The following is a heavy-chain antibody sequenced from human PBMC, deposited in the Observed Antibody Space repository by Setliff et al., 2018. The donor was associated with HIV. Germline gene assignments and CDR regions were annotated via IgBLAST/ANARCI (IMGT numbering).Heavy chain of an antibody. J-gene: IGHJ6*02. Sequence: SETLSLTCTVSGGSISNSNYFWGWIRQPPGKGLEWIGRIYSSGSTYYQPSLQGRVSMSIDTSKNQFSLNLSSVAAADTAVYYCARVWEFIDTYCMDVWGQGTLVTVSS. V-gene: IGHV4-39*01. CDR2: IYSSGST. D-gene: IGHD3-10*01. CDR1: GGSISNSNYF. CDR3: ARVWEFIDTYCMDV.